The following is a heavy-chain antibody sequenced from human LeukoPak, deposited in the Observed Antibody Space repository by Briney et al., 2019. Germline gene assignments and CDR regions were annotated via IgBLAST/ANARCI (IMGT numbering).Heavy chain of an antibody. CDR2: IYYSGST. V-gene: IGHV4-59*01. Sequence: SETLSLTCTVSGGSISSYYWSWIRQPPGKGQEWLAYIYYSGSTNYNPSLKSRVTISVDTSKNQFSLKLSSVTAADTAVYYCARRYGSGSSGTFDYWGQGTLVTVSS. J-gene: IGHJ4*02. CDR1: GGSISSYY. CDR3: ARRYGSGSSGTFDY. D-gene: IGHD3-10*01.